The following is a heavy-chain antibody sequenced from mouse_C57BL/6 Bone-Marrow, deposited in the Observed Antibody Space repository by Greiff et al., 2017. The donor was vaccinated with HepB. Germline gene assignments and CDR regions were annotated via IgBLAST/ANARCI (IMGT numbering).Heavy chain of an antibody. D-gene: IGHD2-4*01. CDR1: GFTFSSYG. CDR2: ISSGGSYT. CDR3: ARPYYDS. J-gene: IGHJ4*01. V-gene: IGHV5-6*01. Sequence: EVMLVESGGDLVKPGGSLKLSCAASGFTFSSYGMSWVRQTPDKRLEWVATISSGGSYTYYPDSVKGRFTISRDNAKNTLYLQMSSLKSEDTARYYCARPYYDSWGQGTSVTVSS.